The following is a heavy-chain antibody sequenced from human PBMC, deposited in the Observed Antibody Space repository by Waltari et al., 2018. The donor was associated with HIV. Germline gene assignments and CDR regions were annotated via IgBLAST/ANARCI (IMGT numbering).Heavy chain of an antibody. CDR2: ISYDGSIQ. J-gene: IGHJ6*02. Sequence: QVQLVESGGGVVQPGRSLRLSCAASGFTFSNYAMHWLRQDPGKGLEWVAVISYDGSIQYYTDSVKGRFTISRDNSKNTLYLQMNSLRAEDTAIFYCAKDVNKCCYVGMDVWGQGATVTVSS. CDR3: AKDVNKCCYVGMDV. CDR1: GFTFSNYA. V-gene: IGHV3-30*04. D-gene: IGHD2-15*01.